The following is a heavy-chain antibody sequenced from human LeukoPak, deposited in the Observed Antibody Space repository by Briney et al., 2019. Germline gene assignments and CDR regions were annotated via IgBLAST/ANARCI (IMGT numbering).Heavy chain of an antibody. Sequence: PSQTLSLTCTVSGGSISSGDYCWSWIRQPPGKGLEWIGYIYYSGSTYYNPSLKSRVTISVDTSKNQFSLKLSSVTAADTAVYYCARGIYAYYDILTGYHPLDYWGQGTLVTVSS. CDR1: GGSISSGDYC. V-gene: IGHV4-30-4*08. J-gene: IGHJ4*02. CDR3: ARGIYAYYDILTGYHPLDY. D-gene: IGHD3-9*01. CDR2: IYYSGST.